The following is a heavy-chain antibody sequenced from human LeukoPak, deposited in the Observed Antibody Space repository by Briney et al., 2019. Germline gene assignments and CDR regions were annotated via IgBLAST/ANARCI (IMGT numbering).Heavy chain of an antibody. CDR2: ISSSSSYI. CDR3: AREDIVVVPAAPESSYYGMDV. V-gene: IGHV3-21*01. D-gene: IGHD2-2*01. CDR1: GFTFSSYS. J-gene: IGHJ6*02. Sequence: PGGSLRLSCAASGFTFSSYSMNWVRQAPGKGLEWVSSISSSSSYIYYADSVKSRFTISRDNAKNSLYLQMNSLRAEDTAVYYCAREDIVVVPAAPESSYYGMDVWGQGTTVTVSS.